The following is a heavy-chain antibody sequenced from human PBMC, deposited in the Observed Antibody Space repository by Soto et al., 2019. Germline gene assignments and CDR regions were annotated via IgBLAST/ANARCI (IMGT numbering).Heavy chain of an antibody. V-gene: IGHV3-74*01. D-gene: IGHD2-21*01. Sequence: EVQLLESGGGLVQPGGSLRLSCAASGFTFSDFWLHWVRQTPGKGLVWVSRIKSDGGSTNYADSVKGRFTISRDNAKNTVYLQMDSLRAEDTAVYDCARGAKGAYYVDVWGKGTTVTVSS. CDR3: ARGAKGAYYVDV. J-gene: IGHJ6*03. CDR1: GFTFSDFW. CDR2: IKSDGGST.